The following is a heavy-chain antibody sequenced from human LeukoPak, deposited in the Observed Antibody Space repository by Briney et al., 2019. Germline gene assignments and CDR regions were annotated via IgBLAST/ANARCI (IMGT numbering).Heavy chain of an antibody. CDR3: ARGRFGEAGYYYYYYMDV. CDR2: IYYSGST. V-gene: IGHV4-59*01. CDR1: GGSISSYY. J-gene: IGHJ6*03. Sequence: PSETLSLTCTVSGGSISSYYWSWIRQPPGKGLEWIGYIYYSGSTNYNPSLKSRVTISVDTSKNQFSLKLSSVTAADTAVYYCARGRFGEAGYYYYYYMDVWGKGTTVTISS. D-gene: IGHD3-10*01.